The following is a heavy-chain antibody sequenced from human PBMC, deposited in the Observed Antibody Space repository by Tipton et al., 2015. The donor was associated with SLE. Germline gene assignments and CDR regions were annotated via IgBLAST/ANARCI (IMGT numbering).Heavy chain of an antibody. Sequence: TLSLTCAVYGGSFSGYCWTWIRQPPGKGLEWIGEINHSGSANYNPSLKSRVTISVDTSKNQFSLKLSSVTAADTAIHYCARLGSWYGIDYWGQGTLVTVSS. V-gene: IGHV4-34*01. D-gene: IGHD6-13*01. CDR1: GGSFSGYC. CDR2: INHSGSA. CDR3: ARLGSWYGIDY. J-gene: IGHJ4*02.